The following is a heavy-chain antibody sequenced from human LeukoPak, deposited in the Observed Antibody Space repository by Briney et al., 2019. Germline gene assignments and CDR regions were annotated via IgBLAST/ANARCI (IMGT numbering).Heavy chain of an antibody. V-gene: IGHV1-69*04. CDR2: IIPILGIA. Sequence: SVKVSCKASGGTFSSYAISWVRQAPGQGLEWMGRIIPILGIANYAQKFQGRVTITADKSTSTAYMELSSLRSEDTAVYYCARGLEMAATDVDYWGQGTLVTVSS. J-gene: IGHJ4*02. CDR1: GGTFSSYA. D-gene: IGHD5-24*01. CDR3: ARGLEMAATDVDY.